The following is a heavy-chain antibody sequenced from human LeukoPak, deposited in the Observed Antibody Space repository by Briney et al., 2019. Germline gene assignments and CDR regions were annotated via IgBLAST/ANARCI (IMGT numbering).Heavy chain of an antibody. CDR1: GYTFTDYY. CDR2: INPHSGGT. V-gene: IGHV1-2*02. Sequence: ASVKVSCKASGYTFTDYYTHWVRQAPGQGLEWMGCINPHSGGTNYAQKFKGRVTMTKDTSNNTAYMELSSLRSDDTAVYYCARAVYCSSTSCYADYYYYGMDVWGQGTTVTVSS. J-gene: IGHJ6*02. D-gene: IGHD2-2*01. CDR3: ARAVYCSSTSCYADYYYYGMDV.